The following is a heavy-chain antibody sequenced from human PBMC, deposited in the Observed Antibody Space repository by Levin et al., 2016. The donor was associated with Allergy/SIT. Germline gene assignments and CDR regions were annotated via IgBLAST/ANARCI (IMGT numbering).Heavy chain of an antibody. V-gene: IGHV3-53*01. CDR1: GFTVSSSY. Sequence: GESLKISCAASGFTVSSSYMSWVRQAPGKGLEWVSVIYSGGSTYYADSVRGRFTISRDNSKDTLYLQMKSLRAEDTATYYCAKTFRVLGVVIENGFEMEDWGQGALVTVSS. D-gene: IGHD3-3*01. CDR2: IYSGGST. J-gene: IGHJ4*02. CDR3: AKTFRVLGVVIENGFEMED.